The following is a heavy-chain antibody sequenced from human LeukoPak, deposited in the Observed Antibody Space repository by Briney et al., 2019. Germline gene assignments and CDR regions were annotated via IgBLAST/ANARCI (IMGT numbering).Heavy chain of an antibody. J-gene: IGHJ5*02. CDR1: GYTFTSYG. V-gene: IGHV1-2*02. CDR2: INPNSGGT. Sequence: ASVKVSCKASGYTFTSYGISWVRQAPGQGLEWMGWINPNSGGTNYAQKFQGRVTMTRDTSISTAYMELSRLRSDDTAVYYCARAYGDYAPSWFDPWGQGTLVTVSS. D-gene: IGHD4-17*01. CDR3: ARAYGDYAPSWFDP.